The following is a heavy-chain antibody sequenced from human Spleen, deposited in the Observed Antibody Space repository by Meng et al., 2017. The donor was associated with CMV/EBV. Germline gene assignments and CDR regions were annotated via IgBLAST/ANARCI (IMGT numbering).Heavy chain of an antibody. D-gene: IGHD3-9*01. V-gene: IGHV3-49*04. Sequence: GESLKISCKVSGFTFGDYSMSWVRQAPGKGLEWVGFIRSKACGGTIEYAASVKGRFTISRDDSKSIAYLQMNSLKTEDTAVYYCTRDGDYDILTGSDFWGQGTLVTVSS. CDR2: IRSKACGGTI. CDR3: TRDGDYDILTGSDF. CDR1: GFTFGDYS. J-gene: IGHJ4*02.